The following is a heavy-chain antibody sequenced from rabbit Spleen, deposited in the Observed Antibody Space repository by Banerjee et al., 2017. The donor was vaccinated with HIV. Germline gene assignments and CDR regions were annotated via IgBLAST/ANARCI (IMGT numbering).Heavy chain of an antibody. CDR2: IDTNDGDT. CDR1: GFTLSSGYW. CDR3: ARNYVNAFDP. Sequence: QEQLEESGGDLVKPEGSLTLTCKASGFTLSSGYWMCWVRQAPGKGLEWIACIDTNDGDTDYANWPKGRFTISKTSSTTVTLQMTSLTAADTATYFCARNYVNAFDPWGPGTLVTVS. D-gene: IGHD1-1*01. J-gene: IGHJ2*01. V-gene: IGHV1S45*01.